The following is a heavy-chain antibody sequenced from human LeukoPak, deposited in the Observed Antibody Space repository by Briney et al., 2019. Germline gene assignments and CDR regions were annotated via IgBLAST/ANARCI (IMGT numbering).Heavy chain of an antibody. CDR2: IYYSGTT. J-gene: IGHJ4*02. D-gene: IGHD1-26*01. CDR1: GGSISSTSYY. CDR3: TRQAGSGNYYSFDY. V-gene: IGHV4-39*01. Sequence: SETLSLTCTVSGGSISSTSYYWGWIRQPPGKGLEWIGNIYYSGTTYYNPSLRSRVTISVDTSKNQFSLRPSSVTAADTAVYYCTRQAGSGNYYSFDYWGQGTLVTVSS.